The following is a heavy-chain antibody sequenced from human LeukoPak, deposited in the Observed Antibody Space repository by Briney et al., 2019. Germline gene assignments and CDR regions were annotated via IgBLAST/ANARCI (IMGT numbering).Heavy chain of an antibody. V-gene: IGHV4-39*07. D-gene: IGHD3/OR15-3a*01. Sequence: ASETLSLTCTVSGGSISSSSYYWGWIRQPPGKGLEWIGSIYYSGSTYYNPSLKSRVTILVDTSKNQFSLKLSSVTAADTAVYYCATVTPKASDFWTGSSGNYFDYWGQGTLVTVSS. CDR1: GGSISSSSYY. CDR3: ATVTPKASDFWTGSSGNYFDY. J-gene: IGHJ4*02. CDR2: IYYSGST.